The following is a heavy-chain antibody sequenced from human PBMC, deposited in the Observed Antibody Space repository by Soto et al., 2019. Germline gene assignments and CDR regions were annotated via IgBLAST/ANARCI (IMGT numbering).Heavy chain of an antibody. Sequence: ASVKVSCKASGYSFTSLDINWVRQTAGQGLEWMGWMEPSTGRKGYAQKFQGRVTMTTDTSINPAYMELTTLTSDDTAFYYCARGVSAGVDYSGQGTLVTVSS. D-gene: IGHD1-26*01. CDR2: MEPSTGRK. J-gene: IGHJ4*02. V-gene: IGHV1-8*01. CDR3: ARGVSAGVDY. CDR1: GYSFTSLD.